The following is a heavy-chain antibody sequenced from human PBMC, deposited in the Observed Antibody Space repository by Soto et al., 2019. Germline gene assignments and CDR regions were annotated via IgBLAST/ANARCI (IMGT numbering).Heavy chain of an antibody. Sequence: SAQVSSKASGYTFTSYALHWGRQAPGQRLEWMGWINAGNGNTKYSQKFQGRVTITRDTSASTAYMELSSLRSEDAAVYYCASVVGATYNWFDPWGQGTLVTVS. D-gene: IGHD1-26*01. V-gene: IGHV1-3*01. CDR2: INAGNGNT. J-gene: IGHJ5*02. CDR3: ASVVGATYNWFDP. CDR1: GYTFTSYA.